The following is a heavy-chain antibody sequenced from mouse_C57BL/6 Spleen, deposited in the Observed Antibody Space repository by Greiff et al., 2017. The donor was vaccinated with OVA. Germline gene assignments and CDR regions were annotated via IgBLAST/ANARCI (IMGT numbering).Heavy chain of an antibody. CDR2: ISSGGDYI. CDR1: GFTFSSYA. D-gene: IGHD2-3*01. J-gene: IGHJ3*01. Sequence: EVKVVESGEGLVKPGGSLKLSCAASGFTFSSYAMSWVRQTPEKRLEWVAYISSGGDYIYYADTVKGRFTISRDNARNTLYLQMSSLKSEDTAMYYCTRVAYYDGYSLFAYWGQGTLVTVSA. V-gene: IGHV5-9-1*02. CDR3: TRVAYYDGYSLFAY.